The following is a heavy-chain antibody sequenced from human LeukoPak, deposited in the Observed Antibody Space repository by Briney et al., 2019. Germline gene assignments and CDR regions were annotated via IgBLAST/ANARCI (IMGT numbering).Heavy chain of an antibody. CDR1: GYTFTGYY. V-gene: IGHV1-2*02. CDR3: ARSYSGSYSPTAY. J-gene: IGHJ4*02. CDR2: INPNSGGT. Sequence: APVTVSCKASGYTFTGYYMHWVRQAPGPGLEWMGWINPNSGGTNYAQKFQGRVPMTRDTSISTAYVELSRLRSDDTAVYYCARSYSGSYSPTAYWGQGTLVTVSS. D-gene: IGHD1-26*01.